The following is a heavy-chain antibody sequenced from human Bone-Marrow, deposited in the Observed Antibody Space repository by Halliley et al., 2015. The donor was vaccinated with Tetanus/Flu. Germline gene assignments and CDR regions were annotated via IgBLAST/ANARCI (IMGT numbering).Heavy chain of an antibody. Sequence: SGFKFRNYGMHWVRQAPGKGLEWAANVWYDGLNKNYADSVKGRFTISRDNSKNTLYLQMDSLRADDTAVYFCAGGRSGYTYGYLDYWGRGTLVTVSS. CDR3: AGGRSGYTYGYLDY. D-gene: IGHD5-18*01. CDR1: GFKFRNYG. J-gene: IGHJ4*02. CDR2: VWYDGLNK. V-gene: IGHV3-33*01.